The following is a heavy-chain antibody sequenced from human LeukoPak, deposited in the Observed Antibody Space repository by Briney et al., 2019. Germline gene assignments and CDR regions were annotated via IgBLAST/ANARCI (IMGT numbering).Heavy chain of an antibody. CDR3: ARDRFSYYDSSGYAN. CDR1: GYTLTGYY. CDR2: INPNSGGT. J-gene: IGHJ4*02. D-gene: IGHD3-22*01. V-gene: IGHV1-2*02. Sequence: GASVKVSCKASGYTLTGYYMHWVRQAPGQGLEWMGWINPNSGGTNYAQKFQGRVTMTRDTSISTAYMELSRLRSDDTAVYYCARDRFSYYDSSGYANWGQGTLVTVSS.